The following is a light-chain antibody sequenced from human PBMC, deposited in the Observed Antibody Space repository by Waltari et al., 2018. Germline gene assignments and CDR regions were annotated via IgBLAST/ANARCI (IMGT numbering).Light chain of an antibody. CDR2: KAS. CDR1: QSLDTW. CDR3: QQYNSYPWT. Sequence: DSRLTQSPSTLSASVGDRVTLTCRASQSLDTWLAWYQQKPGKAPNLLIYKASSLYTGVPSRFSGSGSGTEFTLTISSLQPDDVASYYCQQYNSYPWTFDQGTKVQI. J-gene: IGKJ1*01. V-gene: IGKV1-5*03.